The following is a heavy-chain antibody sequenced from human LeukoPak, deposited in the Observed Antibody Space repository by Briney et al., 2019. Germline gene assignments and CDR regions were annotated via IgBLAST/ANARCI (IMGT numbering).Heavy chain of an antibody. Sequence: GASVKVSCKASGYTFTSYDINWVRQATGQGLEWMGWMNPNSGNTGYAQKFQGRVTMTRNTSISTAYMELSSLRSEDTAVYYCARVVGYGDYFWFDPWGQGTLVTVSS. CDR2: MNPNSGNT. D-gene: IGHD4-17*01. J-gene: IGHJ5*02. CDR1: GYTFTSYD. CDR3: ARVVGYGDYFWFDP. V-gene: IGHV1-8*01.